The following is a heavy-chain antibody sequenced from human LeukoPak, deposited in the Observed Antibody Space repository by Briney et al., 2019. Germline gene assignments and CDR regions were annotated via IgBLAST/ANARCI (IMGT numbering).Heavy chain of an antibody. CDR1: GYTFTGYY. D-gene: IGHD2-2*01. V-gene: IGHV1-2*02. J-gene: IGHJ4*02. CDR2: INPNSGGT. CDR3: ARAGYIVVVPAADY. Sequence: ASVKVSCKASGYTFTGYYMHWVRQAPGQGLERMGWINPNSGGTNYAQKFQGRVTMTRDTSISTAYMELSRLRSDDTAVYYCARAGYIVVVPAADYWGQGTLVTVSS.